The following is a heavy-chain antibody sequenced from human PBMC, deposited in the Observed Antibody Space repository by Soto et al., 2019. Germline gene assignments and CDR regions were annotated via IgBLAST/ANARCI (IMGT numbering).Heavy chain of an antibody. Sequence: EVQLLESGGGLVQPGGSLRLSCAASGFTFSSYAMSWVRQAPGKGLEWVSAISGSGGSTYYADSVKGRFTISRDNSKNTLYLKMNSLRAEDTAVYYCAKVSGWALLGLGWFDPWGQGTLVTVSS. V-gene: IGHV3-23*01. D-gene: IGHD1-26*01. CDR1: GFTFSSYA. CDR3: AKVSGWALLGLGWFDP. J-gene: IGHJ5*02. CDR2: ISGSGGST.